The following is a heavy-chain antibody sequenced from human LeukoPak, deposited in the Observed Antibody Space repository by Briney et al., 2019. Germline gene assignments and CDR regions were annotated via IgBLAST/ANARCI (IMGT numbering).Heavy chain of an antibody. Sequence: PGRSLRLSCAASGFTFSSYAMHWVRQAPGKGLEWVAVISYDGSNKYYADSVKGRFTISRDNSKNTLYLQMNSLRAEDTAVYYCAREEFRRDIVVVPAATLFDYWGQGTLVTVSS. V-gene: IGHV3-30-3*01. CDR3: AREEFRRDIVVVPAATLFDY. D-gene: IGHD2-2*01. CDR1: GFTFSSYA. J-gene: IGHJ4*02. CDR2: ISYDGSNK.